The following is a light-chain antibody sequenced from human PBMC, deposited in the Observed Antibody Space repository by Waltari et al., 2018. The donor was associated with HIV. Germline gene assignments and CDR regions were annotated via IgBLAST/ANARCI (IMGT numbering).Light chain of an antibody. CDR2: NSS. CDR3: QQRGNWPIT. CDR1: QSVSTF. Sequence: DILLTQSPVTLSLSPGERATVSCRASQSVSTFLAWYQQKPGQAPRLLMYNSSVRAKGISARFSARGSGTDFTLTITSLDPEDFAVYYCQQRGNWPITFGQGTRLEVK. V-gene: IGKV3-11*01. J-gene: IGKJ5*01.